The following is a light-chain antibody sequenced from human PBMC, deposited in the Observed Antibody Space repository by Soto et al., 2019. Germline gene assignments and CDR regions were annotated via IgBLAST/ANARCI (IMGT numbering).Light chain of an antibody. Sequence: SVLTQPPSVSAAPGQKVTISCSGSTSNIGSNYVSWYHQFPGTAPKLLIYESNKRPSGIPDRFSGSKSGTSATLGITGLQTGDEADYYCGTWDNNMSAWVFGGGTKLTVL. V-gene: IGLV1-51*02. CDR3: GTWDNNMSAWV. CDR1: TSNIGSNY. CDR2: ESN. J-gene: IGLJ3*02.